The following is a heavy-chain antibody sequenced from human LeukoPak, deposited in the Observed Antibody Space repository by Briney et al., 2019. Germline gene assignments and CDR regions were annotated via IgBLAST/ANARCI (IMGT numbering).Heavy chain of an antibody. CDR3: AVSQDIVVVPAATPNDY. J-gene: IGHJ4*02. CDR1: GGTFISYA. Sequence: ASVKVSCRASGGTFISYAISWVRQAPGQGVEWMGGIIPIFGTANYAQKFQGRVTITTDESTSTAYMELSGLRSEDTAVYYCAVSQDIVVVPAATPNDYWGQGTLVTVSS. D-gene: IGHD2-2*01. V-gene: IGHV1-69*05. CDR2: IIPIFGTA.